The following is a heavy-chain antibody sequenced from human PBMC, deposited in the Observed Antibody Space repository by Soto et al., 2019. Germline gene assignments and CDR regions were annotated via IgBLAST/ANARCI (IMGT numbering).Heavy chain of an antibody. V-gene: IGHV3-23*04. CDR1: GFTFTIFA. CDR3: AKEVSLGSTVDLGY. Sequence: EVQLVESGGGLVQPGGSLRLSCAGSGFTFTIFAMSWVRQSPGKGLEWVSTISGSGGSTYYADAVKGRFTISRDNSMGTLYLQMKSLRVEDTAIYYCAKEVSLGSTVDLGYWGQGTLVTVSS. CDR2: ISGSGGST. J-gene: IGHJ4*02. D-gene: IGHD7-27*01.